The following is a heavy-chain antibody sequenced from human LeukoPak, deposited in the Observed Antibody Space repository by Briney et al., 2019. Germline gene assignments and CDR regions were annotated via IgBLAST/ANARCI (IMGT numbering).Heavy chain of an antibody. V-gene: IGHV1-46*01. CDR3: ARGRIAAAGDFDY. Sequence: ASVKVSCKASGYTFTSYYMHWVRQAPGRGLEWMGIINPSGGSTSYAQKFQGRVTITADKSTSTAYMELSSLRSEDTAVYYCARGRIAAAGDFDYWGQGTLVTVSS. CDR1: GYTFTSYY. D-gene: IGHD6-13*01. J-gene: IGHJ4*02. CDR2: INPSGGST.